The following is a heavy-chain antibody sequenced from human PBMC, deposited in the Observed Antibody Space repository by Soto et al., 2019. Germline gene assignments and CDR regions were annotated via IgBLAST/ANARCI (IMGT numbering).Heavy chain of an antibody. CDR1: GYIIKNYW. Sequence: GESLKISCKASGYIIKNYWIGWVRQMPGQGLEWMGIIFPDDSDTRYSPSFQGHVTISVDKSISTAYVQWSSLKASDSAIYYCFRGGVTSRTFDYWGQGTLVTVS. D-gene: IGHD3-16*01. V-gene: IGHV5-51*01. CDR2: IFPDDSDT. CDR3: FRGGVTSRTFDY. J-gene: IGHJ4*02.